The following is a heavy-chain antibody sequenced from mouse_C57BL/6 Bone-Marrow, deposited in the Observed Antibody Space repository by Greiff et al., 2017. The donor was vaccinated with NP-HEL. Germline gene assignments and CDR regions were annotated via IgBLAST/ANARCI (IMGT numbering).Heavy chain of an antibody. D-gene: IGHD1-1*01. CDR3: ARGDYYGSSYDWYFDV. CDR1: GYTFTSYG. V-gene: IGHV1-81*01. CDR2: IYPRSGNT. J-gene: IGHJ1*03. Sequence: QVQLQQSGAELARPGASVKLSCKASGYTFTSYGISWLKQRPGQGLEWIGEIYPRSGNTYYNEKFKGKATLTAEKSSSTAYMELRSLTSEDSAVYCCARGDYYGSSYDWYFDVWGTGTTVTVSS.